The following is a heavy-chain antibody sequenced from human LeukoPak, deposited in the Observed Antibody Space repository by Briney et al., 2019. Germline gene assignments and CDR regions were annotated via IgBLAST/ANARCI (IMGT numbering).Heavy chain of an antibody. CDR3: ARHLAVGRERIYAFDI. J-gene: IGHJ3*02. V-gene: IGHV4-59*08. CDR1: GGSISSYY. D-gene: IGHD1-26*01. Sequence: TPSETLSLTCAVSGGSISSYYWSWIRQPPGKGLEWIGYIRDSGSTNYNPSLKSRVTISVDTSKNQFSLILSSVTAADTAVYHCARHLAVGRERIYAFDIWGQGTMVTVSS. CDR2: IRDSGST.